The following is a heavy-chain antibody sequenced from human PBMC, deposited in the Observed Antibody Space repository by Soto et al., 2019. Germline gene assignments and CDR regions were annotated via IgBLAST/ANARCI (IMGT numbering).Heavy chain of an antibody. CDR3: ARGPTGQLGNGFAP. Sequence: EVQLVESGGGLVQPGGSLRLSCAASGFTFSLYWMHWVRQAPGKGLVWVSRINRDESNRNYADSVKVRFTISRDNAKNTLYLQMNSLRAEVTAVYYCARGPTGQLGNGFAPWGQGTLVTVSS. V-gene: IGHV3-74*01. D-gene: IGHD6-13*01. J-gene: IGHJ5*02. CDR2: INRDESNR. CDR1: GFTFSLYW.